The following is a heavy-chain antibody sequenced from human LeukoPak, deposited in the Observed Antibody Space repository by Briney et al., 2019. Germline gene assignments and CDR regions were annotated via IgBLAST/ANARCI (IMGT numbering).Heavy chain of an antibody. CDR3: AKFGIVGATADFDN. J-gene: IGHJ4*02. CDR1: GFTFSSYG. CDR2: ISYDGSNK. V-gene: IGHV3-30*18. D-gene: IGHD1-26*01. Sequence: GGSLRLSCAASGFTFSSYGMHWVRQAPGKGLEWVAVISYDGSNKYYADSVKGRFTISRDNSKNTLYLQMNSLRAEDTAVYYCAKFGIVGATADFDNWGQGTLVTVSP.